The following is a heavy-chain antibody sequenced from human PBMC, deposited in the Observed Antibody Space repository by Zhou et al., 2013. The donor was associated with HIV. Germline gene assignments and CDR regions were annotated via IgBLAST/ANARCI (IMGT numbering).Heavy chain of an antibody. J-gene: IGHJ4*02. D-gene: IGHD6-19*01. V-gene: IGHV1-18*01. Sequence: QVQLVQSGAEVKKPGASVKVSCKASGYTFTSYGISWVRQAPGQGLEWMGWISAYNGNTNYAQKLQGRVTMTTDTSTSTAYMELRSLRSDDTAVYYCARDLGIGMYSPIAVAPFDYWGQGTLVTVSS. CDR3: ARDLGIGMYSPIAVAPFDY. CDR1: GYTFTSYG. CDR2: ISAYNGNT.